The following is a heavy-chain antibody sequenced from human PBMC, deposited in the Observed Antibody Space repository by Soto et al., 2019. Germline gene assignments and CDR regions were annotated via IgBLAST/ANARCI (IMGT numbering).Heavy chain of an antibody. D-gene: IGHD4-17*01. V-gene: IGHV4-31*03. Sequence: SVTLSHTCTVSGGSVNRGGYYWSWKRQHPGKGLEWIGYITYTGNTYYTPSLRSRVTISVATSKNQFSLNLTSMTAADAAVYYCARARIRPDYGDYIDFWGQGTLVTVSS. CDR2: ITYTGNT. J-gene: IGHJ4*02. CDR1: GGSVNRGGYY. CDR3: ARARIRPDYGDYIDF.